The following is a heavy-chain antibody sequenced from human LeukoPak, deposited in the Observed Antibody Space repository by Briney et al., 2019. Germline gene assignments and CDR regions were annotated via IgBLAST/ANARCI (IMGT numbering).Heavy chain of an antibody. J-gene: IGHJ4*02. CDR1: GYTFTGYY. CDR2: INPNSGGT. CDR3: ARGLDASMETAYDY. D-gene: IGHD5-18*01. Sequence: ASVKVSCKASGYTFTGYYMRWVRQAPGQGLEWMGWINPNSGGTNYAQKFQGRVTMTRDTSISTAYMELSRLRSDDTAIYYCARGLDASMETAYDYWGQGTLVTVSS. V-gene: IGHV1-2*02.